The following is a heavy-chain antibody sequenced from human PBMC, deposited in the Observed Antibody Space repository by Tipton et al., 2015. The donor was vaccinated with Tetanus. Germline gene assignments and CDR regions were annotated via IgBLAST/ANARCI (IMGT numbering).Heavy chain of an antibody. Sequence: TLSLTCTVSGGSVRSGDYSWNWIRQPPGKGLEWLAYVSYSGRTNSNYSLKSRITISQDTSKNQFSLKLTSVTAADTAVYFCARKLADYNGGGMDVWGPGTTVTVSS. CDR2: VSYSGRT. J-gene: IGHJ6*02. CDR3: ARKLADYNGGGMDV. D-gene: IGHD5-12*01. CDR1: GGSVRSGDYS. V-gene: IGHV4-61*08.